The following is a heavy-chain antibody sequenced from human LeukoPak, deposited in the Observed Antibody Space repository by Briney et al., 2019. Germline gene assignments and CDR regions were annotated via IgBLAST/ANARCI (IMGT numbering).Heavy chain of an antibody. CDR1: GFTFSSYW. V-gene: IGHV3-30*03. Sequence: GGSLRLSCAASGFTFSSYWMSWVRQAPGKGLEWVAVISYDGSNKDYADSVKGRFTISRDDSKNTLFLQMNSLRIDDTAVYYCARLKAVAGPHYYFDYWGQGTLVTVSS. D-gene: IGHD6-19*01. CDR3: ARLKAVAGPHYYFDY. J-gene: IGHJ4*02. CDR2: ISYDGSNK.